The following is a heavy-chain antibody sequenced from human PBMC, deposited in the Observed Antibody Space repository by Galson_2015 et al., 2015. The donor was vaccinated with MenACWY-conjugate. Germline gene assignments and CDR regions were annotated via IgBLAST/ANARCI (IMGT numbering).Heavy chain of an antibody. J-gene: IGHJ4*02. CDR2: ISGYNGKT. V-gene: IGHV1-18*01. CDR3: ARTTLDCSGGVCYKY. D-gene: IGHD2-8*02. CDR1: GYPFTTYG. Sequence: VKVSCEASGYPFTTYGLSWMRQAPGQGLEWMGWISGYNGKTDYAQKFQGRVTVTTDTSTRTAYMELRSLRSDDTALYYCARTTLDCSGGVCYKYWGQGTQVTVSS.